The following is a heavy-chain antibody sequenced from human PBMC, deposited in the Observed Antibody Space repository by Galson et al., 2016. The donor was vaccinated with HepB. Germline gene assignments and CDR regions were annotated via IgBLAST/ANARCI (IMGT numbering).Heavy chain of an antibody. Sequence: SVKVSCKASGYTFTSYAMHWVRQAPGQRLEWMGWINAGNGNRKYSQKFQGRVTITRDTSASTAYMELSSLRSEDTAVYYCARATGSGVPYWGQGTLVTVSS. J-gene: IGHJ4*02. CDR2: INAGNGNR. V-gene: IGHV1-3*01. CDR1: GYTFTSYA. D-gene: IGHD3-10*01. CDR3: ARATGSGVPY.